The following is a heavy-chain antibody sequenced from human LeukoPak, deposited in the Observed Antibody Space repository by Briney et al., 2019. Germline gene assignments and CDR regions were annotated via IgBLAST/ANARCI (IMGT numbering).Heavy chain of an antibody. CDR2: IHSDGSST. CDR1: GFTFSSYW. D-gene: IGHD4-23*01. Sequence: GGSLRLSCAASGFTFSSYWMHWVRQAPGKGLVWVSRIHSDGSSTTYADSVKGRFTISRDNAKDTLYLQMNSLRAEDTAVYYCARAKNGGNSAYDYRGQGTLVTVSS. J-gene: IGHJ4*02. V-gene: IGHV3-74*01. CDR3: ARAKNGGNSAYDY.